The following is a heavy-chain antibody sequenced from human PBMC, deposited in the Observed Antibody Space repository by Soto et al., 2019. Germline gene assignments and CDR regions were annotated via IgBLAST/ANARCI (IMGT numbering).Heavy chain of an antibody. D-gene: IGHD3-3*01. J-gene: IGHJ4*02. V-gene: IGHV3-9*01. CDR2: LSWNSGSI. Sequence: EVQLVESGGGLVQPGRSLRLSCAASGFTFVDYAMHWVRQAPGKGLEWVSGLSWNSGSIGYADSVKGRFTISRDNAKNDLYLQMNSLRAEDTALYYCEQDSWSGPWMFGCVTNFFDYLGQGTLVTVS. CDR1: GFTFVDYA. CDR3: EQDSWSGPWMFGCVTNFFDY.